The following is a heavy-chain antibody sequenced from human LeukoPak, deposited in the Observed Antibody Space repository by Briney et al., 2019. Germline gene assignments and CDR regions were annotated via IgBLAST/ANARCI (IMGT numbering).Heavy chain of an antibody. CDR3: ARLAEPRETATTSDY. J-gene: IGHJ4*02. V-gene: IGHV4-59*01. CDR2: IYYSGST. D-gene: IGHD5-24*01. Sequence: SETLSLTCTVSGGSISSYYWSWIRQPPGKGLEWIGYIYYSGSTNYNPSLKSRVTISVDTSKNQFSLKLSSVTAADTAVYYCARLAEPRETATTSDYWGRGTLVTVSS. CDR1: GGSISSYY.